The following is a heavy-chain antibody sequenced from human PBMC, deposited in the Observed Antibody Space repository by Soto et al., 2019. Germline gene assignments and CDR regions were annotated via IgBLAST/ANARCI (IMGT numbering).Heavy chain of an antibody. V-gene: IGHV4-34*01. D-gene: IGHD5-12*01. CDR3: ARGWWLRFGYYYYGMDV. CDR2: INHSGST. J-gene: IGHJ6*02. Sequence: ASETLSLTCAVYGGSFSGYYWSWIRQPPGKGLEWIGEINHSGSTNYNPPLKSRVTISVDTSKNQFSLKLSSVTAADTAVYYCARGWWLRFGYYYYGMDVWGQGTTVTV. CDR1: GGSFSGYY.